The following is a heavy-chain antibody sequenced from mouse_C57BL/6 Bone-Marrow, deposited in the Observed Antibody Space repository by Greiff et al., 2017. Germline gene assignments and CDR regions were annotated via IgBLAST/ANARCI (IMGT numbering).Heavy chain of an antibody. CDR3: ATNYYGSSYGY. J-gene: IGHJ2*01. CDR2: ISDGGSYT. V-gene: IGHV5-4*03. D-gene: IGHD1-1*01. Sequence: EVMLVESGGGLVKPGGSLKLSCAASGFTFSSYAMSWVRQTPEKRLEWVATISDGGSYTYYPDNVKGRFTISRANAKNNLYLQMSHLKSEDTAMYYCATNYYGSSYGYWGQGTTLTVSS. CDR1: GFTFSSYA.